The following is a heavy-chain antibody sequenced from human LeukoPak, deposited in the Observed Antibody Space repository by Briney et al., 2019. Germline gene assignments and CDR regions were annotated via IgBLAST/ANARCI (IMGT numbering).Heavy chain of an antibody. CDR3: AKSGIIQGYYFYYMDV. Sequence: GGSLRLSCAASGFTFRTYGMHWVRQAPGKGLEWVAFIRYDGSSKYYTASVKGRFTISRDNSKNTLYLQMNSLRTEDTALYYCAKSGIIQGYYFYYMDVWGKGTTVTISS. D-gene: IGHD5-18*01. CDR1: GFTFRTYG. V-gene: IGHV3-30*02. J-gene: IGHJ6*03. CDR2: IRYDGSSK.